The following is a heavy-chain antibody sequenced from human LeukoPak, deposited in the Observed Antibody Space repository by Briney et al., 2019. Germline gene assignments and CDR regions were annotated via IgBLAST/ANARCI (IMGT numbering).Heavy chain of an antibody. CDR2: MNPNSGNT. V-gene: IGHV1-8*03. CDR3: ARGPDIAGLGPDAFDI. J-gene: IGHJ3*02. Sequence: GASVKVSCKAPGYTFTSYDINWVRQATGQGLEWMGWMNPNSGNTGYAQKFQGRVTITRNTSISTAYMELSSLRSEDTAVYYCARGPDIAGLGPDAFDIWGHGTMVTVSS. D-gene: IGHD1-1*01. CDR1: GYTFTSYD.